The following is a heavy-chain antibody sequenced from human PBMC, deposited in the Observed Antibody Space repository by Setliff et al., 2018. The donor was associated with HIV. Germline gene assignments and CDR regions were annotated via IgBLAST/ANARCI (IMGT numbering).Heavy chain of an antibody. J-gene: IGHJ4*01. CDR2: ISGSGSGT. Sequence: LRLSCAASGFTFNTYAMSWVRQAPGKGLEWVSVISGSGSGTFYADSVKGRFTISRDNSKNTLYLQMNGLRVDDTAVYYCAKDGISGGSYPPYYFDYWGHGTLGTVSS. CDR1: GFTFNTYA. CDR3: AKDGISGGSYPPYYFDY. D-gene: IGHD6-19*01. V-gene: IGHV3-23*01.